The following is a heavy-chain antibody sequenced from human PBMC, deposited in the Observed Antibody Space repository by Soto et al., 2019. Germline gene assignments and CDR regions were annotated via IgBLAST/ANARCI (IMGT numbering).Heavy chain of an antibody. J-gene: IGHJ3*02. CDR3: TKEKSVMYSGYDAFDI. D-gene: IGHD5-12*01. V-gene: IGHV3-48*03. CDR2: ISSSGYI. CDR1: GFTFSSYE. Sequence: GGSLRLSCAASGFTFSSYEMDWVRQAPGKGLEWVAYISSSGYIMYADSVKGRFTISRDNADNSLYLQMNSLRAEDTAVYYCTKEKSVMYSGYDAFDIWGRGTMVTVSS.